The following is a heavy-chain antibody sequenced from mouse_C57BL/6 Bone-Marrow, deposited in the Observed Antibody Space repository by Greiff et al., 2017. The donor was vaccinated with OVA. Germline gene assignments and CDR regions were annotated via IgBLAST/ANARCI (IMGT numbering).Heavy chain of an antibody. V-gene: IGHV5-6*01. CDR2: ISSGGSYT. Sequence: EVKLMESGGDLVKPGGSLKLSCAASGFTFSSYGMSWVRQTPDKRLEWVATISSGGSYTYYPDSVKGRFTISRDNAKNTLYLQMSSLKSEDTAMYYCARHPYYYAMDYWGQGTSVTVSS. CDR3: ARHPYYYAMDY. J-gene: IGHJ4*01. CDR1: GFTFSSYG.